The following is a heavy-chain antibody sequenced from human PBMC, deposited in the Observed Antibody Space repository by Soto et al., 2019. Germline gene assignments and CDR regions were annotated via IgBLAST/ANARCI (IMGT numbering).Heavy chain of an antibody. J-gene: IGHJ6*02. Sequence: SETLSLTCAVYGGSFSGYYWSWIRQPPGKGLEWIGEINHSGSTNYNPSLKSRVTISVDTSKNQFSLKLSSVTAADTAVYYCARIPTGLRYFDWLSIYYYGMDVWGQGTTVTVSS. CDR3: ARIPTGLRYFDWLSIYYYGMDV. D-gene: IGHD3-9*01. CDR2: INHSGST. CDR1: GGSFSGYY. V-gene: IGHV4-34*01.